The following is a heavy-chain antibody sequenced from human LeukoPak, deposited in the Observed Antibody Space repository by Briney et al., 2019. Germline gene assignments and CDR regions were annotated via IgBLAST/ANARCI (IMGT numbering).Heavy chain of an antibody. Sequence: GGSLRLSCAASGFTFSSYAMHWVRQAPGKGLEYVSAISSNGGSTYYANSVKGRFTISRDNSKNTLYLQMNSLRAEDTAVYYCARDFGSYYFSDAFDIWGQGTMVTVSS. V-gene: IGHV3-64*01. D-gene: IGHD3-10*01. CDR2: ISSNGGST. J-gene: IGHJ3*02. CDR1: GFTFSSYA. CDR3: ARDFGSYYFSDAFDI.